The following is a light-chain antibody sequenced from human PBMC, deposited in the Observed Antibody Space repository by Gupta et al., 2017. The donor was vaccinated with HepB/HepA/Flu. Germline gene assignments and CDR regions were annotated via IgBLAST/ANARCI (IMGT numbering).Light chain of an antibody. J-gene: IGKJ3*01. CDR2: AAS. Sequence: DIQMTQSPSSLSASVGDRVTITCRASQIITTYLNWYQQKPGKAPKVLIYAASSLQSGVPSRFSGSGSGTDFTLTISRLQPEDFATYYCQQTDSTPHTFGHGTKVDI. V-gene: IGKV1-39*01. CDR1: QIITTY. CDR3: QQTDSTPHT.